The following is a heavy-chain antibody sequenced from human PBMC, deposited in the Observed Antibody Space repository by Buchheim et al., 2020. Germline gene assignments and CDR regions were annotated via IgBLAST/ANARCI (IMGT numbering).Heavy chain of an antibody. CDR1: GGSIRSGDYY. J-gene: IGHJ6*02. D-gene: IGHD6-13*01. CDR2: VDTTGST. V-gene: IGHV4-61*02. Sequence: QVQLQESGPGLVKASQTLSLTCTVSGGSIRSGDYYWSWIRQPPGKGLEWIGRVDTTGSTNYNSSLKSRVTISVDTSKNQFSLKMSSVTAADTAVYYCARAAPYNSRSYYYYGMDVWGQGTT. CDR3: ARAAPYNSRSYYYYGMDV.